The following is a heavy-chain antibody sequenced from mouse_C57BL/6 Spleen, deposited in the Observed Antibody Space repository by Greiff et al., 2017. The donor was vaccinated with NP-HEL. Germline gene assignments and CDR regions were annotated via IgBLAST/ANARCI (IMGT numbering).Heavy chain of an antibody. CDR2: ISNGGGST. D-gene: IGHD1-1*01. Sequence: EVKLVESGGGLVQPGGSLKLSCAASGFTFSDYYMYWVRQTPEKRLEWVAYISNGGGSTYYPDTVKGRFTISRDNAKNTLYLQMSRLKSEDTAMYYCARGLLPSMDYWGQGTSVTVSS. V-gene: IGHV5-12*01. J-gene: IGHJ4*01. CDR1: GFTFSDYY. CDR3: ARGLLPSMDY.